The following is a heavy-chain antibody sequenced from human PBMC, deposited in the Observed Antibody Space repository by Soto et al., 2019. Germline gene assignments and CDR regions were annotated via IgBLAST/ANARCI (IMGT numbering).Heavy chain of an antibody. CDR3: AREDYYGSGPHAFDI. D-gene: IGHD3-10*01. CDR2: INPNSGGT. V-gene: IGHV1-2*04. CDR1: GYTFTGYY. J-gene: IGHJ3*02. Sequence: ASVKVSCKASGYTFTGYYMHWVRQAPGQGLEWMGWINPNSGGTNYAQKFQGWVTMTRDTSISTAYMELSRLRSDDTAVYYCAREDYYGSGPHAFDIWGQGTMVTVSS.